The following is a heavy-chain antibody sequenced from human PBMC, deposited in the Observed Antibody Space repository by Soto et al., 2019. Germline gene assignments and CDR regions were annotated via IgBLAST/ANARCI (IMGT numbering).Heavy chain of an antibody. CDR2: MSGDDVST. J-gene: IGHJ4*02. Sequence: PGGSLRLSCAASGFTFSSYAMSWVRQAPGKGLEWVSLMSGDDVSTYYADSVKGRFTISRDNSKNTLYLQMNSLRAEDTAIYYCAKDISSGFYYFDYWGQGTLVTVSS. V-gene: IGHV3-23*01. D-gene: IGHD3-22*01. CDR3: AKDISSGFYYFDY. CDR1: GFTFSSYA.